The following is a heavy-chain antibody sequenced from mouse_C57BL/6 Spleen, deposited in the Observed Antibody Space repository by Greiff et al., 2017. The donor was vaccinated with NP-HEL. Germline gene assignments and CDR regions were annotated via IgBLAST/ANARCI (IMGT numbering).Heavy chain of an antibody. D-gene: IGHD1-1*01. CDR3: TTFTTVVATYWYFDV. J-gene: IGHJ1*03. CDR1: GFNIKDYY. Sequence: DVKLVESGAELVRPGASVKLSCTASGFNIKDYYMHWVKQRPEQGLEWIGRIDPEDGDTEYAPKFQGKATMTADTSSNTAYLQLSSLTSEDTAVYYCTTFTTVVATYWYFDVWGTGTTVTVSS. CDR2: IDPEDGDT. V-gene: IGHV14-1*01.